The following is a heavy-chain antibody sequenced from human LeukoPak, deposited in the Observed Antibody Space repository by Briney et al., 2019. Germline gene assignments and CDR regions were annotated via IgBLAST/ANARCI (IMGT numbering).Heavy chain of an antibody. J-gene: IGHJ6*03. CDR3: ARHASGGSGSYYYYYYYMDV. Sequence: KPSETLSLTCTVSGGSISSYYWSWIRQPPGKGLEWIGYIYYSGSTNYNPSLKSRVTISVDTSKNQFSLKLSSVTAADTAVYYCARHASGGSGSYYYYYYYMDVWGKGTTVTISS. CDR1: GGSISSYY. CDR2: IYYSGST. D-gene: IGHD3-10*01. V-gene: IGHV4-59*01.